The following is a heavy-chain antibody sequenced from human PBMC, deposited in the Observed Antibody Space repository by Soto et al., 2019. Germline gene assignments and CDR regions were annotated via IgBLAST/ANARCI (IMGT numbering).Heavy chain of an antibody. V-gene: IGHV1-3*01. CDR2: INAGNGNT. CDR1: GYTFTRYA. J-gene: IGHJ4*02. D-gene: IGHD2-8*01. Sequence: ASVKVSCKASGYTFTRYAMQWVRQAPGQRLEWMGWINAGNGNTKYSQKFQGRVTITRDTSASTAYMELSSLRSEDTAVYYFSRVLNGPLYYIDFWGPGILVTVFS. CDR3: SRVLNGPLYYIDF.